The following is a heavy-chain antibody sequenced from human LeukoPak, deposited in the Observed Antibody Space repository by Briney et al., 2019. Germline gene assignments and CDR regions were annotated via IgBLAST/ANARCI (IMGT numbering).Heavy chain of an antibody. J-gene: IGHJ3*02. Sequence: SGGSLRLSCAASGFTFSSYWMSWVCQAPGKGLEWVANIKQDGSEKYYVDSVKGRFTISRDNAKNSLYLQMNSLRAEDTAVYYCARVLMVRGVIDAFDIWGQGTMVTVSS. D-gene: IGHD3-10*01. V-gene: IGHV3-7*01. CDR2: IKQDGSEK. CDR1: GFTFSSYW. CDR3: ARVLMVRGVIDAFDI.